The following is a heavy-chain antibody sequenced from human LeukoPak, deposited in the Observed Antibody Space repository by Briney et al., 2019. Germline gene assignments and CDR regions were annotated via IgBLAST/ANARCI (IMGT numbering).Heavy chain of an antibody. CDR3: ARGARVLRYFDWLTGPFDP. V-gene: IGHV4-59*11. Sequence: SETLSLTCTVSGGSISSHYWSWIRQPPGKGLEWIGYIYYSGSTNYNPSLKSRVTISVDTSKNQFSLKLSSVTAADTAVYYCARGARVLRYFDWLTGPFDPWGQGTLVTVSS. CDR1: GGSISSHY. CDR2: IYYSGST. J-gene: IGHJ5*02. D-gene: IGHD3-9*01.